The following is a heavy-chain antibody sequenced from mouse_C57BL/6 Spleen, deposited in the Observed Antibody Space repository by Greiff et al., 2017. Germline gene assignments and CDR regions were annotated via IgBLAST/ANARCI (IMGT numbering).Heavy chain of an antibody. V-gene: IGHV5-17*01. CDR3: ARRRYYPMDY. CDR1: GFTFSDSG. CDR2: ISSGSSTI. Sequence: EVKLVESGGGLVKPGGSLKLSCAASGFTFSDSGMHWVRQAPEKGLEWVAYISSGSSTIYYADTVKGRFTISRDNAKNTLFLQMTSLRSEDTAMYYCARRRYYPMDYWGQGTSATVSS. J-gene: IGHJ4*01.